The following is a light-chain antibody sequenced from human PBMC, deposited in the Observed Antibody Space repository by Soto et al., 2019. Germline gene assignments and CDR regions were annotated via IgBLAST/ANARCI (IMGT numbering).Light chain of an antibody. CDR3: QSYDSSLSAVV. V-gene: IGLV1-40*01. J-gene: IGLJ2*01. CDR2: GNS. Sequence: QLVLTQPPSVSGAPGQRVTISCTGSSSNIGAGYDVHWYQQLPGTAPKLLIYGNSNRPSGVPDRFSGSMSGTSASLAITGLQAEDEADYYCQSYDSSLSAVVFGGGTKLTVL. CDR1: SSNIGAGYD.